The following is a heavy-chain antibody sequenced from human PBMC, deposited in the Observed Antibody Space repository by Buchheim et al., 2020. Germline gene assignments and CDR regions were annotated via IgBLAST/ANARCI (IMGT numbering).Heavy chain of an antibody. CDR3: AMDYYDFWSGPGGS. Sequence: QVQLQESGPGLVKPSQTLSLTCTVSGGSISSGSYYWSWIRQPAGKGLEWIGRIYTSGSTNYNPSPKSRVTISVDTSKNQFSLKLSSVTAADTAVYYCAMDYYDFWSGPGGSWGQGTL. CDR2: IYTSGST. J-gene: IGHJ4*02. V-gene: IGHV4-61*02. CDR1: GGSISSGSYY. D-gene: IGHD3-3*01.